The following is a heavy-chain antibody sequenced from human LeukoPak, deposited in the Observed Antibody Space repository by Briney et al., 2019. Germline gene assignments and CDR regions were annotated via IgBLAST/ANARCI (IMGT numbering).Heavy chain of an antibody. J-gene: IGHJ5*02. CDR2: IIPIFGTA. CDR3: ASGELDCTNGVCYNWFDP. CDR1: GGTFSSYA. Sequence: ASVKVSCKASGGTFSSYAISWVRQAPGQGLEWMGGIIPIFGTANYAQKFQGRVTITTDESTSTAYMELSSLRSEDTAVYYCASGELDCTNGVCYNWFDPWGQGTPVTVSS. V-gene: IGHV1-69*05. D-gene: IGHD2-8*01.